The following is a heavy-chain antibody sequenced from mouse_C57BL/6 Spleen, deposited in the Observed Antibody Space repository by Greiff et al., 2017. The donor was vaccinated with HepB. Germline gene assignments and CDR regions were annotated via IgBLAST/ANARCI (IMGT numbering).Heavy chain of an antibody. J-gene: IGHJ1*03. Sequence: VQLQQSGAELARPGASVKLSCKASGYTFTSYGISWVKQRTGQGLEWIGEIYPRSGNTYYNEKFKGKATLTADKSSSTAYMELRSLTSEDSAVYFCARYLEGSGYAYWYFDVWGTGTTVTVSS. CDR3: ARYLEGSGYAYWYFDV. CDR1: GYTFTSYG. V-gene: IGHV1-81*01. D-gene: IGHD1-1*01. CDR2: IYPRSGNT.